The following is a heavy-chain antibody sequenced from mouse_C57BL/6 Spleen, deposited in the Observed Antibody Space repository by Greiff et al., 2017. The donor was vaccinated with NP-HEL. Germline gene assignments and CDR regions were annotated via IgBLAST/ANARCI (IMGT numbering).Heavy chain of an antibody. CDR3: ARGLYYYGSSSYWYFDV. V-gene: IGHV1-47*01. J-gene: IGHJ1*03. CDR1: GYTFTTYP. CDR2: FHPYNDDT. D-gene: IGHD1-1*01. Sequence: VKLVESGAELVKPGASVKMSCKASGYTFTTYPIEWMKQNHGKSLEWIGNFHPYNDDTKYNEKFKGKATLTVEKSSSTVYLELSRLTSDDSAVYYCARGLYYYGSSSYWYFDVWGTGTTVTVSS.